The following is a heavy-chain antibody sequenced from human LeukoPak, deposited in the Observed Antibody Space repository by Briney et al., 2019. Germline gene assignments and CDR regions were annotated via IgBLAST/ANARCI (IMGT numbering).Heavy chain of an antibody. CDR2: IYYSGST. J-gene: IGHJ4*02. V-gene: IGHV4-59*12. D-gene: IGHD1-14*01. CDR3: ARDKPYIDY. Sequence: PSETLSLPCTVSGGSISSYYWSWIRQPPGKGLEWIGYIYYSGSTNYHPPLKSRVTISVDTSKNQFSLKLSSVTAADTAVYYWARDKPYIDYWGQGTLVSVSS. CDR1: GGSISSYY.